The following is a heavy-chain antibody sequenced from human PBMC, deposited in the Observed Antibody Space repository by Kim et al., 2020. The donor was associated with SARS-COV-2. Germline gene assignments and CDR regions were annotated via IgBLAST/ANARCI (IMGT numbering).Heavy chain of an antibody. Sequence: GGSLRLSCVASGITFSKYSMNWVRQAPGEGLERISYITGSSGTIYYADSVKGRFSISRDNAENSVYLQMNSLRDEDTAVYYCATSIDWLAHYWGQGTLVTVSS. J-gene: IGHJ4*02. CDR3: ATSIDWLAHY. CDR1: GITFSKYS. CDR2: ITGSSGTI. D-gene: IGHD3-9*01. V-gene: IGHV3-48*02.